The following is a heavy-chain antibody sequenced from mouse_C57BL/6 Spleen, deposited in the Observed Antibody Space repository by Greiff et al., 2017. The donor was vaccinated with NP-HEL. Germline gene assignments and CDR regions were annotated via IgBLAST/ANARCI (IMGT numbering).Heavy chain of an antibody. CDR3: ARDGNYSYAMDY. D-gene: IGHD2-1*01. J-gene: IGHJ4*01. CDR1: GYTFTDYY. V-gene: IGHV1-26*01. Sequence: VQLQQSGPELVKPGASVKISCKASGYTFTDYYMNWVKQSHGKSLEWIGDINPNNGGTSYNQKFKGKATLTVDKSSSTAYMELRSLTSEGSAVYYCARDGNYSYAMDYWGQGTSVTVSS. CDR2: INPNNGGT.